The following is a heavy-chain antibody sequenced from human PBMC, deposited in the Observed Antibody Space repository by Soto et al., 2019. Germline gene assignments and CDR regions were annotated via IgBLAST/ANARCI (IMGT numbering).Heavy chain of an antibody. CDR3: ARESSPYFLGEDGYYYEMYV. V-gene: IGHV3-7*01. D-gene: IGHD3-9*01. CDR2: IKQDGSEK. J-gene: IGHJ6*01. CDR1: GFTFSSYW. Sequence: EVQLVESGGGLVQPGGSLCLSCAASGFTFSSYWMSWVRQAPGKGLEWVANIKQDGSEKYYVDSVKGRFTITRDNANNSMYPQRTSLRAEDTAAYYSARESSPYFLGEDGYYYEMYVWGHGSTFTVSS.